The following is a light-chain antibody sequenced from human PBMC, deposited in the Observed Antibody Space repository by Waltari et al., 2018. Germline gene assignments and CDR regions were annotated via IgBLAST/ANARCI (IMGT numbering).Light chain of an antibody. Sequence: EIVLTQSPGTLSLSPGERATLSCRASQSVSSSYLAWYQQKPGKAPSLLIYGASSRATGVPDRFSGSGSGTDFTLTISRLEPEDFAVYYCQQYGNSVVTFGQGTKVEIK. J-gene: IGKJ1*01. CDR3: QQYGNSVVT. CDR2: GAS. V-gene: IGKV3-20*01. CDR1: QSVSSSY.